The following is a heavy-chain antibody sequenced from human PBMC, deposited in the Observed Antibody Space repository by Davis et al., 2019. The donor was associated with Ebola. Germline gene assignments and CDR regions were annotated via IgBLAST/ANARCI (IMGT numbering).Heavy chain of an antibody. CDR2: INHSGST. V-gene: IGHV4-34*01. CDR1: GGSISSYY. J-gene: IGHJ4*02. CDR3: ARSSTYGAGDY. Sequence: GSLRLSCTVSGGSISSYYWSCIRQPPGMGLEWIGEINHSGSTNYNPSLKSRVTISVDTSKNQFSLKLSSVTAADTAVYYCARSSTYGAGDYWGQGTLVTVSS. D-gene: IGHD4-11*01.